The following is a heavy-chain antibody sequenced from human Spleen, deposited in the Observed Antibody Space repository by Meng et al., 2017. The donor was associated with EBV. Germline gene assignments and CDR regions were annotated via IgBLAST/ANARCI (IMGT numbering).Heavy chain of an antibody. CDR2: IYYSETT. D-gene: IGHD3-9*01. CDR1: GGSLRRSSYY. Sequence: QLHLQEHTPSLVSPSDARSLACSVSGGSLRRSSYYGSWIRQPPGKGLEWIGSIYYSETTYYNPSLKSRVTISADTSKNQFSLNLSSVTAADTAVYYCARLAPHYDILTGSYFDYWGQGILVTVSS. J-gene: IGHJ4*02. V-gene: IGHV4-39*07. CDR3: ARLAPHYDILTGSYFDY.